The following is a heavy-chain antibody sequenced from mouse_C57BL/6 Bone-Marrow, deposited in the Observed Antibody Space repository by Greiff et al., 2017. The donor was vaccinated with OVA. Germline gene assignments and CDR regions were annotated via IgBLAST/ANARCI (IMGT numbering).Heavy chain of an antibody. Sequence: EVQLVESEGGLVQPGSSMKLSCTASGFTFSDYYMAWVRQVPEKGLEWVANINYDGSSTYYLDSLKSRFIISRDNAKNILYLQMSSLKSEDTATYYCARVGRDYFDYWGQGTTLTVSS. J-gene: IGHJ2*01. CDR1: GFTFSDYY. CDR2: INYDGSST. V-gene: IGHV5-16*01. CDR3: ARVGRDYFDY.